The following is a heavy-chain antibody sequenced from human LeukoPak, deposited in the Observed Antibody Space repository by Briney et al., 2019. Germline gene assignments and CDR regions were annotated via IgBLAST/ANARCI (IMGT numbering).Heavy chain of an antibody. CDR2: INHSGST. CDR1: GGSFSGYY. V-gene: IGHV4-34*01. D-gene: IGHD5-24*01. J-gene: IGHJ4*02. CDR3: ARDRDGYNYRGFDY. Sequence: SETLSLTCAVYGGSFSGYYWSWIRQPPGKGLEWIGEINHSGSTNYNPSLKSRVTISVDTSKNQFSLKLSSVTAADTAVYYCARDRDGYNYRGFDYWGQGTLVTVSS.